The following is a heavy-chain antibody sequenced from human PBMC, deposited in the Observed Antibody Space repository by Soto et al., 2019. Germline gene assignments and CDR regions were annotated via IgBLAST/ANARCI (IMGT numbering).Heavy chain of an antibody. CDR1: GDSIGSGDNY. J-gene: IGHJ6*01. CDR3: ASDRRIRLYYYGVDV. D-gene: IGHD2-21*01. CDR2: IHSSGGT. V-gene: IGHV4-30-4*01. Sequence: QVRLKESGPGLVKPSQTLSLTCTVSGDSIGSGDNYWSWIRQPPGKSMEWIGYIHSSGGTVYHPSLRGPGSLSVDPPKHLLVLEMTSVSPAATAVYFCASDRRIRLYYYGVDVWGQGTTVTVSS.